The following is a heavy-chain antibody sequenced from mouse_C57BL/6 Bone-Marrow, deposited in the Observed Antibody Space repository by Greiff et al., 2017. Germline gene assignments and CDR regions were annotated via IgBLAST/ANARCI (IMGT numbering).Heavy chain of an antibody. CDR1: GYTFTSYW. V-gene: IGHV1-64*01. CDR2: IHPNSGST. Sequence: QVQLQQSGAELVKPGASVKLSCKASGYTFTSYWMHWVKQRPGQGLEWIGMIHPNSGSTSYNEKFKSKATLTVDKSSSTAYMQLSSLTSEDSAVYYCARKRILYYAMDYWGQGTSVTVSS. CDR3: ARKRILYYAMDY. J-gene: IGHJ4*01.